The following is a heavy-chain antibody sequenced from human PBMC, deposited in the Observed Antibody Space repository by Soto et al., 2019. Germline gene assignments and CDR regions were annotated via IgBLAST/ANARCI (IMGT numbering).Heavy chain of an antibody. D-gene: IGHD3-22*01. J-gene: IGHJ4*02. Sequence: ALVKVSCKASGYTFTSYYMHWVRQAPGQGLEWMGIINPSGGSTSYAQKFQGRVTMTRDNSKNTLYLQMNSLRAEDTAVYYCASPGGLSGYHFDYWGQGTLVTVSS. V-gene: IGHV1-46*01. CDR3: ASPGGLSGYHFDY. CDR1: GYTFTSYY. CDR2: INPSGGST.